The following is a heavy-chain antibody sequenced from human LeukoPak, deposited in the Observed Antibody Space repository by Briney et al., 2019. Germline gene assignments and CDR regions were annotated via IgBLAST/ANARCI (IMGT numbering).Heavy chain of an antibody. J-gene: IGHJ6*03. CDR3: ARGRPYRFGRRPLANPQFGVVTPYCYYYMDV. CDR1: GFTVSSNY. CDR2: IYSGGRT. D-gene: IGHD3-3*01. Sequence: GGSLRLSCAASGFTVSSNYMSWVRQAPGKGLVWVSVIYSGGRTYYADSVKGRFTISRDNSKNTLYLQMNSLRAEDTAVYYCARGRPYRFGRRPLANPQFGVVTPYCYYYMDVWGKGTTVTVSS. V-gene: IGHV3-66*02.